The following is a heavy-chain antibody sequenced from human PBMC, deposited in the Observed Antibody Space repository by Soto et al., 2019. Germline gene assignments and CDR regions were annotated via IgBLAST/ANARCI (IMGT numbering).Heavy chain of an antibody. J-gene: IGHJ4*02. D-gene: IGHD3-16*01. CDR2: IYPGDSDA. CDR3: ARHGGPDARGHLDFDY. V-gene: IGHV5-51*01. CDR1: GYSFTNYW. Sequence: PGEPLKISCQGSGYSFTNYWIGWVRQMPGKGLEWMGIIYPGDSDARYSPSFQGQVTMSADKSIRIAYLQWNSLKASDTAIYYCARHGGPDARGHLDFDYWGQGTLVTVSS.